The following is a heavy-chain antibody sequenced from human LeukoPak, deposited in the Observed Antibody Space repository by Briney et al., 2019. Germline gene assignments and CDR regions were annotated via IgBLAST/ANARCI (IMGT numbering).Heavy chain of an antibody. CDR3: ATRSRNDDYFDY. D-gene: IGHD1-1*01. V-gene: IGHV3-11*03. CDR2: ISSSSGSNT. J-gene: IGHJ4*02. CDR1: GFTFSDYY. Sequence: PGGSLRLSCAASGFTFSDYYMSWIRQAPGKGLEWVSYISSSSGSNTNYADSVKGRFTISRDNAKNSLYLQMNSLRAEDTALYYCATRSRNDDYFDYWGQGTLVTVSS.